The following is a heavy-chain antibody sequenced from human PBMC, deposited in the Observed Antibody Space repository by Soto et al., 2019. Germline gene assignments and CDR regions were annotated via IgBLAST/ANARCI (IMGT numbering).Heavy chain of an antibody. Sequence: AGGSLRLSCEASGSALSPYWMSWVRQAPGKGLEWVASINQIGSVKHYVDSVRGRFTISRDNAKNSLFLQMNSLSAEDTAVYYCARLTEAVTTFVYWGQGTPVTVSS. V-gene: IGHV3-7*03. CDR3: ARLTEAVTTFVY. J-gene: IGHJ4*02. CDR2: INQIGSVK. D-gene: IGHD1-1*01. CDR1: GSALSPYW.